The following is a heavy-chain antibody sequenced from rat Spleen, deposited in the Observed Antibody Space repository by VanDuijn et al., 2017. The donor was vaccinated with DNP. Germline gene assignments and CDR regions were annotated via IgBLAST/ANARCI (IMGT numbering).Heavy chain of an antibody. Sequence: EVQLVESGGGLVQPGRSLKLSCAASGFTFSDYNMAWVRQAPKKNLEWVATISYDGGTTYYRDSVKGRFTISRDNAKSTLYLQMDSLRSEDTATYYCARRSNYYDGGDGDALDAWGQGTSVTVSS. J-gene: IGHJ4*01. CDR2: ISYDGGTT. CDR1: GFTFSDYN. D-gene: IGHD1-12*02. V-gene: IGHV5-7*01. CDR3: ARRSNYYDGGDGDALDA.